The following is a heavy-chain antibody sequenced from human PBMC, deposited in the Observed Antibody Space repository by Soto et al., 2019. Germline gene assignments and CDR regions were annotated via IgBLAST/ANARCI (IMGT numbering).Heavy chain of an antibody. Sequence: QVQLVESGGGVVQPGRSLRLSCAASGFTFSSYAMHWVRQAPGKGLEWVAVISYDGSNKYYADCVKGRFTISRDNARNTLYLHMTGMGFADTVVYYGARDLPEYDCVQYCYAMDFSGQGTTVTASS. D-gene: IGHD3-3*01. CDR3: ARDLPEYDCVQYCYAMDF. J-gene: IGHJ6*02. CDR2: ISYDGSNK. V-gene: IGHV3-30-3*01. CDR1: GFTFSSYA.